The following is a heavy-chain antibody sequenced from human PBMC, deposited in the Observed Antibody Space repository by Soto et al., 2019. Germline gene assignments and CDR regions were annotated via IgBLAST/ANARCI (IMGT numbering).Heavy chain of an antibody. CDR2: ISGYNGNT. V-gene: IGHV1-18*01. D-gene: IGHD2-2*01. Sequence: ASVKISCKASGYIFINYGITWVRQAPGQGLEWMGWISGYNGNTNHAQKFQGRVTMTTDTSTSTAYMELRSLGFDDTAVYYCARDEVPAANWLDPWGQGTLVTVSS. CDR1: GYIFINYG. CDR3: ARDEVPAANWLDP. J-gene: IGHJ5*02.